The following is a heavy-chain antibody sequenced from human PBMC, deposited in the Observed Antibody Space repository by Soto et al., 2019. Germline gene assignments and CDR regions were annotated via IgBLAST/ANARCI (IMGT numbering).Heavy chain of an antibody. CDR3: AQRWGYNYGRGLDV. D-gene: IGHD5-18*01. CDR1: GGTFSSYA. CDR2: IIPLFGTA. Sequence: QVQLVQSGAEVKKPGSSVKVSCKASGGTFSSYAISWVRQAPGQGLEWMGGIIPLFGTANYAQKFQGRVTXXAXEXXSTAYMELSSLRSEDTAVYYCAQRWGYNYGRGLDVWGQGTTVTVSS. V-gene: IGHV1-69*12. J-gene: IGHJ6*02.